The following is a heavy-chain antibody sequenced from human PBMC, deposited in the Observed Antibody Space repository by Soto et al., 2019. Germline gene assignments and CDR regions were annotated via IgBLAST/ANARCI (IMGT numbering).Heavy chain of an antibody. CDR3: AKVGDGMDV. CDR2: ISYDGSNK. CDR1: AFTFSSYG. Sequence: LRLSCAASAFTFSSYGMHWVRQAPGKGLEWVAVISYDGSNKYYADSVKGRFTISRDNSKNTLYLQMNSLRAEDTAVYYCAKVGDGMDVWSQGTTVTDS. J-gene: IGHJ6*02. V-gene: IGHV3-30*18.